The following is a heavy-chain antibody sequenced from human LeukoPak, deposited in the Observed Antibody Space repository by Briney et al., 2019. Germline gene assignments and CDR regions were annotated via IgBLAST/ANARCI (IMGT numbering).Heavy chain of an antibody. CDR3: TRGGYYHTPDF. J-gene: IGHJ4*02. V-gene: IGHV3-74*01. D-gene: IGHD3-22*01. Sequence: PGGSLRLSCATSGFTFSDYWMHWVRQAPGKGLVWVSRINTDGSFTNYADSVKGRFTISRDNAKNTLYLQVDSLGVEDTAGYYGTRGGYYHTPDFWGQGTLVTVSS. CDR2: INTDGSFT. CDR1: GFTFSDYW.